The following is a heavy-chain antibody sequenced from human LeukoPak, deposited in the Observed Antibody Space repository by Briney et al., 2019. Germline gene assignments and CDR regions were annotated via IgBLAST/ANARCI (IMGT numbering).Heavy chain of an antibody. V-gene: IGHV4-59*01. CDR1: GFTFSDYY. D-gene: IGHD5-18*01. CDR2: IYYSGST. Sequence: GSLRLSCAASGFTFSDYYMSWIRQTPGKGLEWIGYIYYSGSTNYNPSLKSRVTISVDTSKNQFSLKLSSVTAADTAVYYCARDSDTAMVFDYWGQGTLVTVSS. J-gene: IGHJ4*02. CDR3: ARDSDTAMVFDY.